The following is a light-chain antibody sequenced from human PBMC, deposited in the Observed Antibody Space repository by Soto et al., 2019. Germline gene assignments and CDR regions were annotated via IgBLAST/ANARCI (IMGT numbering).Light chain of an antibody. Sequence: QSVLTQPPSASGTPGQTITISCSGGSSNIGINTVNWYEHLPGTAPRLLIYGNNQRPSGVPDRFSGSKSGTSASLAISGLESEDEAHYYCATWDDSLDVHVFGTGTKLTVL. CDR3: ATWDDSLDVHV. J-gene: IGLJ1*01. CDR2: GNN. CDR1: SSNIGINT. V-gene: IGLV1-44*01.